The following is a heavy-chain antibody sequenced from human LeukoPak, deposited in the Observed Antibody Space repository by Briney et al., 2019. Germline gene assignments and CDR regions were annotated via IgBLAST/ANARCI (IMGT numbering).Heavy chain of an antibody. D-gene: IGHD3-22*01. V-gene: IGHV4-34*01. CDR1: GGAFSGYY. J-gene: IGHJ4*02. Sequence: SETLSLTCAVYGGAFSGYYWSWIRQPPGKGLEWIGEINHSGSTNYNPSLKSRVTISVDTSKNQFSLKLSSVTAADTAVYYCASVYDSSGFYPFWGQGTLVTVSS. CDR2: INHSGST. CDR3: ASVYDSSGFYPF.